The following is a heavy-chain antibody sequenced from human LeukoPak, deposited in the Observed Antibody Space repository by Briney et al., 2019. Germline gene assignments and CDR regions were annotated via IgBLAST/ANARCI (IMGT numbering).Heavy chain of an antibody. CDR2: FYTSGST. V-gene: IGHV4-61*02. J-gene: IGHJ4*02. Sequence: SETLSLTCTVSGGSISTGTYYWSWIRQPAGEGLEWIGRFYTSGSTNYNPSLKSRVTISVDKSKNQFSLNLISVTAADTAVYYCARGGVAAPFEYWSQGTLVTVSS. D-gene: IGHD5-12*01. CDR1: GGSISTGTYY. CDR3: ARGGVAAPFEY.